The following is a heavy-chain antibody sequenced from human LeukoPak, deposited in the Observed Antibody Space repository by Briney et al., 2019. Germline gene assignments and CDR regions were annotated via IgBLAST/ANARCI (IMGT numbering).Heavy chain of an antibody. D-gene: IGHD1-26*01. Sequence: PGGSLRLSCSASGFTFSSYAMHWVRQAPGKGLEYVSAISSSGGSTYYADLVKGRLTISRDNSKNTLYLQMSSLRPEDTAVYFCVKERSGGFFDYWGQGTLVTVSS. J-gene: IGHJ4*02. V-gene: IGHV3-64D*09. CDR3: VKERSGGFFDY. CDR1: GFTFSSYA. CDR2: ISSSGGST.